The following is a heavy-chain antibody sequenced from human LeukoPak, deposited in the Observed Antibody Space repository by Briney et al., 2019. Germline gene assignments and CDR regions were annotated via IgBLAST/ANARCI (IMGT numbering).Heavy chain of an antibody. CDR3: SLSLLTYYYDSSADY. J-gene: IGHJ4*02. D-gene: IGHD3-22*01. Sequence: GGSLRLSCAASGFTVSSNYMSWVRQAPGKGLEWVSVIYSGGSTYYADSVKGRFTISRDNSKNTLYLQMNSLRAEDTAVYYCSLSLLTYYYDSSADYWGQGTLVTVSS. V-gene: IGHV3-66*01. CDR2: IYSGGST. CDR1: GFTVSSNY.